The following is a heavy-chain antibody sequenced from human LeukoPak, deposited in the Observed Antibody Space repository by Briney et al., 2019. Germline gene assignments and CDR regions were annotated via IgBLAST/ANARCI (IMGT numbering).Heavy chain of an antibody. CDR2: ISWNSGSI. CDR3: ARDTSPAGYYDSDWYFDL. V-gene: IGHV3-9*01. Sequence: QSGGSLRLSCAASGFTFDDYAMHWVRQAPGKGLEWVSGISWNSGSIGYADSVKGRFTISRDNAKNSLYLQMNSLRAEDTAVYYCARDTSPAGYYDSDWYFDLWGRGTLVTVSS. D-gene: IGHD3-22*01. CDR1: GFTFDDYA. J-gene: IGHJ2*01.